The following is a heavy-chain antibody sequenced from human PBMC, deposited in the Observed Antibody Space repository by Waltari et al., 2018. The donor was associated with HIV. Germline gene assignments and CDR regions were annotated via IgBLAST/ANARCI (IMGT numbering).Heavy chain of an antibody. CDR2: INPNSGGT. V-gene: IGHV1-2*02. J-gene: IGHJ5*02. D-gene: IGHD3-10*01. CDR1: GYTFTGYY. CDR3: ARGPPYYYGLGSPGGGWFDP. Sequence: VSCKASGYTFTGYYMHWARQAPGQGLEWMGWINPNSGGTNYAQKFQGRVTMTRDTSISTAYMELSRLRSDDTAVYYCARGPPYYYGLGSPGGGWFDPWGQGTLVTVSS.